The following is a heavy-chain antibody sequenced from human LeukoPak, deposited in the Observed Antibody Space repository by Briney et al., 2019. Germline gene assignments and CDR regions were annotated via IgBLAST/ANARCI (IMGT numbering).Heavy chain of an antibody. V-gene: IGHV1-8*03. Sequence: ASVKVSCKASGYSFTSYGINWVRQATGQGLEWMGWMNPNSGNTGYAQKFQGRVTITRNTSISTAYMELSSLRSEDTAVYYCARGLPRCSSTSCRNRMNYYFDYWGQGTLVTVSS. CDR2: MNPNSGNT. J-gene: IGHJ4*02. CDR3: ARGLPRCSSTSCRNRMNYYFDY. D-gene: IGHD2-2*01. CDR1: GYSFTSYG.